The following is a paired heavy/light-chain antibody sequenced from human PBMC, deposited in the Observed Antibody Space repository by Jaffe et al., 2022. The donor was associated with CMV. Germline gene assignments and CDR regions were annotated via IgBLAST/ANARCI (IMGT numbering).Light chain of an antibody. J-gene: IGKJ2*01. CDR3: MQALQTPPVYT. CDR2: LGS. V-gene: IGKV2-28*01. Sequence: DIVMTQSPLSLPVTPGEPASISCRSSQSLLHSNGYNYLDWYLQKPGQSPQLLIYLGSNRASGVPDRFSGSGSGTDFTLKISRVEAEDVGVYYCMQALQTPPVYTFGQGTKLEIK. CDR1: QSLLHSNGYNY.
Heavy chain of an antibody. CDR1: GDSVSSNSAA. D-gene: IGHD3-22*01. J-gene: IGHJ2*01. Sequence: QVQLQQSGPGLVKPSQTLSLTCAISGDSVSSNSAAWNWIRQSPSRGLEWLGRTYYRSKWYNDYAVSVKSRITINPDTSKNQFSLQLNSVTPEDTAVYYCARALPYYYDSSGYYGRQVGHFDLWGRGTLVTVSS. CDR2: TYYRSKWYN. CDR3: ARALPYYYDSSGYYGRQVGHFDL. V-gene: IGHV6-1*01.